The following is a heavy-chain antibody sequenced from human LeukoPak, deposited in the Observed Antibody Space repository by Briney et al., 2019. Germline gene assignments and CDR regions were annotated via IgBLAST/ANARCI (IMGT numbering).Heavy chain of an antibody. Sequence: GGSLRLSCAASGFTVSSNYMTWVRQAPGKGLEWASDIYKNAITYYADTVKGRFTISRDNSKNTLYLQLNSLRAEDTAMYYCAKDDDWGRFNHWGQGTLVTVSS. CDR1: GFTVSSNY. CDR3: AKDDDWGRFNH. D-gene: IGHD3-16*01. J-gene: IGHJ1*01. CDR2: IYKNAIT. V-gene: IGHV3-53*01.